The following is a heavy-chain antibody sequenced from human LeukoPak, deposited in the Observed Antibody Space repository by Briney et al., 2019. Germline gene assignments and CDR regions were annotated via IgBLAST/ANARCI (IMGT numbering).Heavy chain of an antibody. Sequence: PGGSLRLSCAASGFTFSSYSMNWVRQAPGKGLEWVSSISSSSSYIYYADSVKGRFTISRDNAKNSLYLQMNSLRAEDTAVYYCARDLAVASTVDYWGQGTLVTVSS. D-gene: IGHD2-8*02. CDR2: ISSSSSYI. J-gene: IGHJ4*02. V-gene: IGHV3-21*01. CDR1: GFTFSSYS. CDR3: ARDLAVASTVDY.